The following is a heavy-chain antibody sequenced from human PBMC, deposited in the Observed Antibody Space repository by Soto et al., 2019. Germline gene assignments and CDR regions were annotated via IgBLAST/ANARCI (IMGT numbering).Heavy chain of an antibody. CDR3: ARQVIDGVLAGAGSFDY. V-gene: IGHV4-39*01. J-gene: IGHJ4*02. D-gene: IGHD3-10*01. CDR1: GGSISSSSYY. Sequence: SETLSLTCTVSGGSISSSSYYWGWIRQPPGKGLEWIGSIYYSGSTYYNTSLKSRVTISVDASDNQFSLKLSSVTAADTAVYYCARQVIDGVLAGAGSFDYWGQGTLVTVSS. CDR2: IYYSGST.